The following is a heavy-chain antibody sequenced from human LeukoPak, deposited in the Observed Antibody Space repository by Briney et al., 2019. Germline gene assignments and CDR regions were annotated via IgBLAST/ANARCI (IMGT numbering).Heavy chain of an antibody. V-gene: IGHV3-23*01. CDR2: ISGSGGST. D-gene: IGHD6-19*01. CDR3: AKDRYSSGWNHLDY. Sequence: GGSLRLSCAASGFTFSSYAMSWVRQAPGKGLQWVSTISGSGGSTYYADSVKGRFTISRDNSKNTLYLQTNSLRAEDTAVYYCAKDRYSSGWNHLDYWGQGTLVTVSS. J-gene: IGHJ4*02. CDR1: GFTFSSYA.